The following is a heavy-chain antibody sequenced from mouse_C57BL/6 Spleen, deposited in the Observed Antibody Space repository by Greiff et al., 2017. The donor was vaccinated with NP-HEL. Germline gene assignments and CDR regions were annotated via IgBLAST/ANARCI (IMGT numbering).Heavy chain of an antibody. CDR1: GYTFTSYW. CDR3: AMRYYGSRGYFDV. J-gene: IGHJ1*03. CDR2: IYPSDSET. D-gene: IGHD1-1*01. V-gene: IGHV1-61*01. Sequence: QVQLQQPGAELVRPGSSVKLSCKASGYTFTSYWMDWVKQRPGQGLEWIGNIYPSDSETHYNQKFKDKATLTVDKSSSTAYMQLSSLTSEDSAVYYCAMRYYGSRGYFDVWGTGTTVTVSS.